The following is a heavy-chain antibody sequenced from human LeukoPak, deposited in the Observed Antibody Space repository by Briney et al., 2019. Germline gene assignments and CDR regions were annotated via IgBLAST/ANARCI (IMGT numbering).Heavy chain of an antibody. J-gene: IGHJ4*02. CDR1: GYTFTGYY. V-gene: IGHV1-2*02. CDR3: ARVGGVGVVVITTYFDY. CDR2: INPNSGGT. D-gene: IGHD3-22*01. Sequence: ASVKVSCKASGYTFTGYYMHWVRQAPGQGLEWMGWINPNSGGTNYAQKFQGRVTMTRDTSISTAYMELSRLRSDDTAVYYCARVGGVGVVVITTYFDYWGQGTLVTVSS.